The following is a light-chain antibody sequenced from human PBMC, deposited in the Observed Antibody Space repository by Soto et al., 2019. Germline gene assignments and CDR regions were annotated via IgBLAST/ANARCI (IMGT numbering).Light chain of an antibody. V-gene: IGLV2-14*01. Sequence: QSVLTQPASASGSPGQSITISCTGTSSDVGGYNYVSWYQQHPGKAPKLMIYEVTNRPSGVSNRFSGSKSGNTASLTISGLRAEDEADYYCSSYRSSITYVIGTGTKVTVL. CDR3: SSYRSSITYV. CDR2: EVT. CDR1: SSDVGGYNY. J-gene: IGLJ1*01.